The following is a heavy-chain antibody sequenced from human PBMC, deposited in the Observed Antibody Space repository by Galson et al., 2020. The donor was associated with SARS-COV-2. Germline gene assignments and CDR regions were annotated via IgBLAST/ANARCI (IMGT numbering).Heavy chain of an antibody. CDR2: IKQDGSEK. CDR3: ARDQWELLRGDYYYYYGMDV. Sequence: GGSLRLSCAASGFTSSSFLMSWVRQAPGKGLEWVANIKQDGSEKYYVGSVKGRFTISRDNAKNSLYLQMNSLRAEDTAVYYCARDQWELLRGDYYYYYGMDVWGQGTTVTVSS. J-gene: IGHJ6*02. CDR1: GFTSSSFL. V-gene: IGHV3-7*01. D-gene: IGHD1-26*01.